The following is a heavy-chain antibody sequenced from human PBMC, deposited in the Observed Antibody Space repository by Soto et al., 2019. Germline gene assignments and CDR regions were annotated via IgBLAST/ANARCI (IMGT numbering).Heavy chain of an antibody. Sequence: ASVKVSCKASGYTFSSYAMHWVRQAPGQRLEWMGWINAGNGNTKYSQKFQGRVIISRDTSASTAYMELSSLRSEDTAVYYCARRGVPSRYDYSSQGTLVTVSP. D-gene: IGHD3-10*01. CDR2: INAGNGNT. V-gene: IGHV1-3*01. CDR1: GYTFSSYA. CDR3: ARRGVPSRYDY. J-gene: IGHJ4*02.